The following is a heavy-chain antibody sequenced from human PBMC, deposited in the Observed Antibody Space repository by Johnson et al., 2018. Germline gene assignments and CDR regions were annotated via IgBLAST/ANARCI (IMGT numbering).Heavy chain of an antibody. D-gene: IGHD6-19*01. CDR3: ARHGVRPGAGALDL. V-gene: IGHV3-7*01. CDR2: IGQDGNVK. CDR1: GFTFDTCW. Sequence: EVQLVESGGGLVKPGGSLRLSCAASGFTFDTCWMTWVRQAPGKGLEWVANIGQDGNVKNHVDSVKGRLTISRDNAKISLYLQMESLRVDDTAVYYCARHGVRPGAGALDLWGQGTMVTVSS. J-gene: IGHJ3*01.